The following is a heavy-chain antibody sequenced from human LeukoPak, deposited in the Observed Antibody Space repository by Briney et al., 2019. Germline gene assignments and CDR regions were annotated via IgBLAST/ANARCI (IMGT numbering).Heavy chain of an antibody. V-gene: IGHV3-7*05. CDR1: GFTLSSYW. CDR2: RKQDGSEK. D-gene: IGHD3-10*01. Sequence: GGSLRLSCAASGFTLSSYWMSWARQAPGKGLEWVANRKQDGSEKYYVDSVKGRFTISRDNAENSLFLQMNSLRAEDTAVYYCARGGSYYAYWGQGTLVSVCS. J-gene: IGHJ4*02. CDR3: ARGGSYYAY.